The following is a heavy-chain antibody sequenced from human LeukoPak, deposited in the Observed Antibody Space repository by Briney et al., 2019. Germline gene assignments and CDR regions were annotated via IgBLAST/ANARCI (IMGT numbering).Heavy chain of an antibody. Sequence: SETLSLTCTVSGGSVSNSNYYCGWVRQPPGKGLEWIGSIYYSGSTYYNPSLKSRVTISVDTSKNQFSLKLSSVTAADTAVYYCARQRGHCSGGSCYGMFDYWGQGTLVTVSS. V-gene: IGHV4-39*01. J-gene: IGHJ4*02. D-gene: IGHD2-15*01. CDR1: GGSVSNSNYY. CDR2: IYYSGST. CDR3: ARQRGHCSGGSCYGMFDY.